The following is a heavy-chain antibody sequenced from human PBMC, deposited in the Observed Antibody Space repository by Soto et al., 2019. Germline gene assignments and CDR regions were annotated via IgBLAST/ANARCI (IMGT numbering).Heavy chain of an antibody. CDR3: ARGLGREYHDNRGYFHLDY. J-gene: IGHJ4*02. Sequence: EGSLRLSCAASVFTFSSTYLAWFRQAAVKVLKWVSFLYPDGRAYYADSVKGRFTISTDNSKNSVYLQMNTLRADDTAVYYCARGLGREYHDNRGYFHLDYWGQGTLVTVSS. CDR1: VFTFSSTY. D-gene: IGHD3-22*01. V-gene: IGHV3-53*01. CDR2: LYPDGRA.